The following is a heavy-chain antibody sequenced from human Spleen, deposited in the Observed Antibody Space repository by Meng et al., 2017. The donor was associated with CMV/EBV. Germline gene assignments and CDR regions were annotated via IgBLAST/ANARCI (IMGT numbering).Heavy chain of an antibody. Sequence: FSKYWMNWVRQAPGKGLEWIGEINHSGSTNYNPSLKSRVTISVDTSKNQFSLKLSSVTAADTAVYYCARDLGYCSSTSCYNLAFDPWGQGTLVTVSS. CDR3: ARDLGYCSSTSCYNLAFDP. CDR2: INHSGST. J-gene: IGHJ5*02. V-gene: IGHV4-34*01. CDR1: FSKYW. D-gene: IGHD2-2*02.